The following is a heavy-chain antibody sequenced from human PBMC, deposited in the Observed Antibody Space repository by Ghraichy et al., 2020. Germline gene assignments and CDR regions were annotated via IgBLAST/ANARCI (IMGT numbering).Heavy chain of an antibody. D-gene: IGHD3-9*01. CDR1: GGTFSSYA. J-gene: IGHJ4*02. V-gene: IGHV1-69*13. CDR3: ARGRLGYYDILTGYATTDYFDY. Sequence: SVKVSCKASGGTFSSYAISWVRQAPGQGLEWMGGIIPIFGTANYAQKFQGRVTITADESTSTAYMELSSLRSEDTAVYYCARGRLGYYDILTGYATTDYFDYWGQGTLVTVSS. CDR2: IIPIFGTA.